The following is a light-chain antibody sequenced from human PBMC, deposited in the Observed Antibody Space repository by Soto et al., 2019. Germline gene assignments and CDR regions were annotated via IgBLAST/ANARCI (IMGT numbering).Light chain of an antibody. CDR1: QSVSSSY. CDR2: GAS. CDR3: QQYGSSPPYT. J-gene: IGKJ2*01. V-gene: IGKV3-20*01. Sequence: EIVLTQSPGTLSLSPGERATLSCRASQSVSSSYLAWYQQKPGQAPRLLIYGASSRPTGIPDRFSGSGSGTSFTLTISRLEPEDFAVYYCQQYGSSPPYTFGQGTKLEIK.